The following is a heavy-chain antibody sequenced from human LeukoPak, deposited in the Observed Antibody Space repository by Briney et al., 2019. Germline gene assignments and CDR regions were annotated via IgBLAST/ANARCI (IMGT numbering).Heavy chain of an antibody. V-gene: IGHV1-18*01. CDR2: ISAYNGNT. J-gene: IGHJ6*02. D-gene: IGHD5-12*01. CDR3: ARLGPSGGYDRSYYGMDV. CDR1: GYTFTSYG. Sequence: ASVKVSCKASGYTFTSYGISWVRQAPGQGLEWMGWISAYNGNTNYAQKFQDRITMTSDTSTSTVYMELSSLRFEDTAVYYCARLGPSGGYDRSYYGMDVWGQGTTVTVSS.